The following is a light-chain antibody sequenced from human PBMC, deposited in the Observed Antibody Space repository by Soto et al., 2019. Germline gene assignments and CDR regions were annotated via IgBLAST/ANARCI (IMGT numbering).Light chain of an antibody. Sequence: QSALTQPPSASGSPGQSVTISCTGTSSDVGAYNFVSWFRHNPGKAPKLIIYEVNKRPSGVPDRFSGSKSGNTASLTVSGLQAEDEADYYCNSYAGSNNFVVFGGGTKLTVL. J-gene: IGLJ2*01. CDR1: SSDVGAYNF. V-gene: IGLV2-8*01. CDR3: NSYAGSNNFVV. CDR2: EVN.